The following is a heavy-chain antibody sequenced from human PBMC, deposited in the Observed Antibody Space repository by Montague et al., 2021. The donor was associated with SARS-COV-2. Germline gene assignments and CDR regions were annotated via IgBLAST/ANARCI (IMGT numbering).Heavy chain of an antibody. D-gene: IGHD1-14*01. J-gene: IGHJ6*03. CDR1: GDSVSSNSAA. CDR3: ARATEWRGYYYYYYMDV. Sequence: XAISGDSVSSNSAAWNWIRQSPSRGLEWLGQTYYRSRWFNDYAVSIRSRITINPDTSKNQFSLQLNSVTPEDTAVYYCARATEWRGYYYYYYMDVWGKGTTVTVSS. CDR2: TYYRSRWFN. V-gene: IGHV6-1*01.